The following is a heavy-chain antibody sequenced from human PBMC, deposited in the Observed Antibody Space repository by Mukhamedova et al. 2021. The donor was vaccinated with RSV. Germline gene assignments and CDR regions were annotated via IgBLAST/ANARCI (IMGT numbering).Heavy chain of an antibody. CDR3: ERLSGSWGRYYYDY. J-gene: IGHJ4*02. V-gene: IGHV3-21*01. CDR2: I. Sequence: IYYADSVKGRFTISRDNAKSLVYLQLNSLRAEDTAVYYCERLSGSWGRYYYDYWGQGTLVTVSS. D-gene: IGHD3-10*01.